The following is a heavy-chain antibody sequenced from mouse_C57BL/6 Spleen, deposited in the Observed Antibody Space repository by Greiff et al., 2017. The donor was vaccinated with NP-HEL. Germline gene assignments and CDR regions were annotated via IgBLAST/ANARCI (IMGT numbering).Heavy chain of an antibody. CDR3: ARGGGGLFYYAMDY. V-gene: IGHV1-59*01. CDR2: IDPSDSYT. CDR1: GYTFTSYW. J-gene: IGHJ4*01. Sequence: QVQLQQPGAELVRPGTSVKLSCKASGYTFTSYWMHWVKQRPGQGLEWIGVIDPSDSYTNYNQKFKGKATLTVDTSSSTAYMQLSSLTSEDSAVYYCARGGGGLFYYAMDYWGQGTSVTVSS. D-gene: IGHD3-3*01.